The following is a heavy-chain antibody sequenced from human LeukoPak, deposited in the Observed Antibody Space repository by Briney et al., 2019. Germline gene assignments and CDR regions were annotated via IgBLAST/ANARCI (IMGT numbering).Heavy chain of an antibody. CDR1: GGTFSSYA. CDR2: IIPIFGTA. D-gene: IGHD3-10*01. V-gene: IGHV1-69*01. CDR3: ARVLSDPDLRGVIIKYGMDV. Sequence: ASVKVSCKASGGTFSSYAISWVRQAPGQRLEWMGGIIPIFGTANYAQKFQGRVTITADESTSTAYMELSSLRSEDTAVYYCARVLSDPDLRGVIIKYGMDVWGQGTTVTVSS. J-gene: IGHJ6*02.